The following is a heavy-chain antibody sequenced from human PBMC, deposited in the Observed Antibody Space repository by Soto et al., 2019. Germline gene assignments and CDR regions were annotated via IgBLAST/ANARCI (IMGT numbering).Heavy chain of an antibody. CDR1: GYSFTNYW. CDR3: ARDSYFISENYFTYFSSPMLH. D-gene: IGHD3-3*01. CDR2: VDPTDSYS. V-gene: IGHV5-10-1*01. Sequence: GESLKISCKGSGYSFTNYWITWVRQMPGKGLEWLGRVDPTDSYSNYSPSFQGHVTISADKSISTAYLQWSSLKASDTAMYYCARDSYFISENYFTYFSSPMLHCAQGTTVPLSS. J-gene: IGHJ4*03.